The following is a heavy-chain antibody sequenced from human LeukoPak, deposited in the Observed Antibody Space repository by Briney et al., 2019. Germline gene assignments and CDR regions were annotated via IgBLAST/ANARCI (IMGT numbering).Heavy chain of an antibody. D-gene: IGHD1-26*01. Sequence: KFQGRVTITRDTSASTAYMELRSLRSDDTAVYYCAREEQVGTTAYWGQGTLVTVSS. J-gene: IGHJ4*02. CDR3: AREEQVGTTAY. V-gene: IGHV1-3*01.